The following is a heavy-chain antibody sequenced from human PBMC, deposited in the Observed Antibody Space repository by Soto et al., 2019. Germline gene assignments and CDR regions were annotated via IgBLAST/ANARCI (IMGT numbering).Heavy chain of an antibody. Sequence: QVQLQESDAGLVKASQTLSLTCTVSGGSVSSGAYYWTWIRQRPGKGLEWIGYIYYSGSTYYSPSLQCRLSHTLDTFKKQFSLRVSSLTAAEPAMDYRSRARLRAVYAFDIWGQGTMVTVSS. D-gene: IGHD5-12*01. V-gene: IGHV4-31*03. CDR2: IYYSGST. CDR1: GGSVSSGAYY. CDR3: SRARLRAVYAFDI. J-gene: IGHJ3*02.